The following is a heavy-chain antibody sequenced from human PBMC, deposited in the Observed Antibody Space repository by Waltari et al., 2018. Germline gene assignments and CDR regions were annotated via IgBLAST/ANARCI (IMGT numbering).Heavy chain of an antibody. J-gene: IGHJ4*02. CDR3: ATSPLYGGNSYYDYFDY. V-gene: IGHV3-30*02. CDR1: GFTFSSYG. D-gene: IGHD2-21*02. CDR2: IRYDGSNK. Sequence: QVQLVESGGGVVQPGGSLRLSCAASGFTFSSYGMHWVRQAPGKGLEWVAFIRYDGSNKDYADSVKGRFTISRDNSKNTLYLQMNSLRAEDTAVYYCATSPLYGGNSYYDYFDYWGQGTLVTVSS.